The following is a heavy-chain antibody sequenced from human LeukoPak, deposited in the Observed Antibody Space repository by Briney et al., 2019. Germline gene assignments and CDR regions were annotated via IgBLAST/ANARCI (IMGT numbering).Heavy chain of an antibody. J-gene: IGHJ4*02. CDR3: AKQGPGYCSSTSCYGVDY. Sequence: PWASVKVSCKASGYTFTSYAMNWVRQAPGQGLEWMGWINTNTGNPTYAQGFTGRFVFSLDTSVSTAYLQISSLKAEDTAVYYCAKQGPGYCSSTSCYGVDYWGQGTLVTVSS. CDR2: INTNTGNP. D-gene: IGHD2-2*01. V-gene: IGHV7-4-1*02. CDR1: GYTFTSYA.